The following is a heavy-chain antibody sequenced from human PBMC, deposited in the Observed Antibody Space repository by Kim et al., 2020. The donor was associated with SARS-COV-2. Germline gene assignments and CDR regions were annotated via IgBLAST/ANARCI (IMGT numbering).Heavy chain of an antibody. J-gene: IGHJ6*01. V-gene: IGHV4-39*01. D-gene: IGHD3-16*01. CDR3: ARLVSENSSVDY. CDR1: GDSISRSSNY. CDR2: INYSGNT. Sequence: SETLSLTCTVSGDSISRSSNYWGWIRQPPGKGLEWIGSINYSGNTYYNPSLKSRVTISVDTSKNQFSLKMRSVTAADTAVYYCARLVSENSSVDYRG.